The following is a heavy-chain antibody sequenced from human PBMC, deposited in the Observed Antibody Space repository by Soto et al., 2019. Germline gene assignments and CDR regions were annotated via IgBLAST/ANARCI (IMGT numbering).Heavy chain of an antibody. Sequence: GGSLRLSCAASGFTFSTYWMHWVRQAPGKGLVWVSYIDGDGSTTNYADSVKGRFTISRDNAQNTLYLQMNSLRAEDTAIYYCTREATSSYRGTFDVWGQGTMVTVSS. CDR3: TREATSSYRGTFDV. CDR2: IDGDGSTT. V-gene: IGHV3-74*01. J-gene: IGHJ3*01. D-gene: IGHD3-16*02. CDR1: GFTFSTYW.